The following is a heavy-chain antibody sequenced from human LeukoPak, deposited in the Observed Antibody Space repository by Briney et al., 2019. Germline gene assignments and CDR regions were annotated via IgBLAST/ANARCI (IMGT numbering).Heavy chain of an antibody. V-gene: IGHV4-39*01. D-gene: IGHD2-15*01. CDR3: TRYDPAATGGWFDP. CDR1: GGSISNYY. Sequence: PSETLSLTCTVSGGSISNYYWGWIRQPPGKGLEWIGIVHYNGNTYYNPSLKSRVTISVDTSKSQFSLELSSVAAADTAVYYCTRYDPAATGGWFDPWGQGTLVTVSS. CDR2: VHYNGNT. J-gene: IGHJ5*02.